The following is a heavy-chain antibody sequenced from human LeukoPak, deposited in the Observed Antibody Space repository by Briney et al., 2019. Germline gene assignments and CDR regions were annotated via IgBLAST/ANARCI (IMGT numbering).Heavy chain of an antibody. V-gene: IGHV1-18*01. CDR3: ARPYSSGWTHDAFDI. CDR1: GYTFTSYG. J-gene: IGHJ3*02. Sequence: ASVKVSCKASGYTFTSYGISWVRQAPGQGLEWMGWISAYNGNTNYAQKLQGRVTMTTDTSTSAAYMELRSLRSDDTAVYYCARPYSSGWTHDAFDIWGQGTMVRLF. CDR2: ISAYNGNT. D-gene: IGHD6-19*01.